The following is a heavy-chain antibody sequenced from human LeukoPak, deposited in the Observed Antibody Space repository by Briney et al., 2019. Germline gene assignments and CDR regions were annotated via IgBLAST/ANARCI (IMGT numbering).Heavy chain of an antibody. CDR3: ARGHLVLYYFDY. D-gene: IGHD4/OR15-4a*01. Sequence: SETLSLTCTVSGGSISSYYWGWIRQPPGKGLEWIGYIYYSGSTNYNPSLKSRVTISVDTSKNQFSLKLSSVTAADTAVYYCARGHLVLYYFDYWGQGTLVTVSS. V-gene: IGHV4-59*01. J-gene: IGHJ4*02. CDR2: IYYSGST. CDR1: GGSISSYY.